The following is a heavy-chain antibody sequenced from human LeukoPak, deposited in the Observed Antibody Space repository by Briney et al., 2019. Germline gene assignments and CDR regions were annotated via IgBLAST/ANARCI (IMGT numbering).Heavy chain of an antibody. J-gene: IGHJ6*02. Sequence: GGSLRLSCAASGFTFSSYGMHWVRQAPGKGLEWVAVISYDGSNKYYADSVKGRFTISRDNSKNTLYLQMNSLRAEDTAVYYCAKVPRSGRYYYYGMDVWGQGTTVTVSS. D-gene: IGHD3-3*01. CDR3: AKVPRSGRYYYYGMDV. V-gene: IGHV3-30*18. CDR1: GFTFSSYG. CDR2: ISYDGSNK.